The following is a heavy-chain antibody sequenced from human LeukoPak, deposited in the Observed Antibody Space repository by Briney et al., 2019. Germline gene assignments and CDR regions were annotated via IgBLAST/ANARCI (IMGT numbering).Heavy chain of an antibody. CDR1: GFTFSSYS. CDR3: ARVVWDSSGYYIDF. J-gene: IGHJ4*02. D-gene: IGHD3-22*01. CDR2: ISSSSSYI. Sequence: GGSLRLSCAASGFTFSSYSMNWVRQAPGKGLEWVSSISSSSSYIYYADSVKGRFTISRDNAKNSLYLQMNSLRAEDTAVYYCARVVWDSSGYYIDFWGQGTLVTVSS. V-gene: IGHV3-21*01.